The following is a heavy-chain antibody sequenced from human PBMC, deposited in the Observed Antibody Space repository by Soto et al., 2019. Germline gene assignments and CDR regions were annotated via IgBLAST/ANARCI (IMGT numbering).Heavy chain of an antibody. D-gene: IGHD3-9*01. V-gene: IGHV4-59*01. CDR2: IYYSGST. CDR1: GGSISSYY. J-gene: IGHJ4*02. CDR3: ARAHSFYDMYMVY. Sequence: SETLSLTCTVSGGSISSYYWSWIRQPPGKGLEWIGYIYYSGSTNYTPSLKSRVTISVDTSKNQFSLRLSSVTAADTAVYYCARAHSFYDMYMVYWGPGTLVTVS.